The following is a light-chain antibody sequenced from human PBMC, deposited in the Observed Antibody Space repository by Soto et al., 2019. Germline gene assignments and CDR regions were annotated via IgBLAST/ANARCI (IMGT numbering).Light chain of an antibody. Sequence: QSALTQPASVSGSPGQSITISCTGTSSDVGGYNYVSWYQQHPGKAPKLMIYEVSNRPSGVSNRFSGSKSGNTASLTISGLQAEDEADYYCSSYTSSSTGVFGDGKKGIVL. CDR2: EVS. J-gene: IGLJ1*01. CDR1: SSDVGGYNY. CDR3: SSYTSSSTGV. V-gene: IGLV2-14*01.